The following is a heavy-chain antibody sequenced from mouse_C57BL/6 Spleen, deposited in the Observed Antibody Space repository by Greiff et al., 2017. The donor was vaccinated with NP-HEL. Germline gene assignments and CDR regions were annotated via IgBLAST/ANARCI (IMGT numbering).Heavy chain of an antibody. CDR3: APSGAFYCDY. CDR2: IYPGDGDT. J-gene: IGHJ2*01. V-gene: IGHV1-82*01. Sequence: VQLQQSGPELVKPGASVKISCKASGYAFSSSWMNWVKQRPGKGLEWIGRIYPGDGDTNYNGKFKGKATLTADKSSSTAYMQLSSLTSEDSAVYFCAPSGAFYCDYWGQGTTLTVSS. D-gene: IGHD6-1*01. CDR1: GYAFSSSW.